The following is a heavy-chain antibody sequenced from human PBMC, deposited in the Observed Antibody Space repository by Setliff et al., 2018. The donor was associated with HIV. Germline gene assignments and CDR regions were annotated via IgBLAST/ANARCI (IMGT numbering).Heavy chain of an antibody. J-gene: IGHJ3*01. CDR3: ARDFHVLGYCSADSCPYDASDV. CDR1: GGTLSAYA. CDR2: IISILGTP. D-gene: IGHD2-15*01. Sequence: SVKVSCKASGGTLSAYAVNWVRQAPGQGLEWMGRIISILGTPNYSHKFQGRVTITADKSTTTTYMELSSLRSDDTAIYYCARDFHVLGYCSADSCPYDASDVWGQETMVTV. V-gene: IGHV1-69*04.